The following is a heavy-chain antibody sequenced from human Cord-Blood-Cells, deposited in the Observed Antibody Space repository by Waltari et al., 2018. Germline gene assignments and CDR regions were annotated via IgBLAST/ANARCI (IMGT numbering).Heavy chain of an antibody. J-gene: IGHJ4*02. Sequence: EVQLVESGGGLVKPGGSLRLSCAASGFTFSNAWMSWFRQAPGKGLEWVGRIKRKTDGGTTDSAAPMKGRFTISRDDSKNTLYLQMNSLKTEDTAVYYCTTDGPLRLWDYWGQGTLVTVSS. CDR2: IKRKTDGGTT. CDR1: GFTFSNAW. D-gene: IGHD3-16*01. V-gene: IGHV3-15*01. CDR3: TTDGPLRLWDY.